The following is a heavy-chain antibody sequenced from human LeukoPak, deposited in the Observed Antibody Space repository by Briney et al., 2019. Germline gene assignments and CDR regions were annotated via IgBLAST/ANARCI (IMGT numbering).Heavy chain of an antibody. V-gene: IGHV3-9*01. CDR1: GFTFDDYA. D-gene: IGHD5-18*01. CDR2: ISWNSGSI. Sequence: GGSLRLSCAASGFTFDDYAMHWVRQAPGKGLEWVSGISWNSGSIGYADSVKGRFTISRDNAKNSLYLQMNSLRAEDTALYYCAKDIGPKDTAMVNPDYWGQGTLVTVSS. CDR3: AKDIGPKDTAMVNPDY. J-gene: IGHJ4*02.